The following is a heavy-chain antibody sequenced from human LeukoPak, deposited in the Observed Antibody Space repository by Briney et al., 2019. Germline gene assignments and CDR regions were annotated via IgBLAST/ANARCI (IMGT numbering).Heavy chain of an antibody. D-gene: IGHD2-2*01. J-gene: IGHJ6*02. CDR1: GFTFSSYA. V-gene: IGHV3-64D*06. Sequence: PGGSLRLSCSASGFTFSSYAMHWVRQAPGEGLEYVSAISSNGGSTYYADSVKGRFTISRDNSKNTLYLQMSSLRAEDTAVYYCVKDSDIVVVPAAPRNYYYYGMDVWGQGTTVTVSS. CDR3: VKDSDIVVVPAAPRNYYYYGMDV. CDR2: ISSNGGST.